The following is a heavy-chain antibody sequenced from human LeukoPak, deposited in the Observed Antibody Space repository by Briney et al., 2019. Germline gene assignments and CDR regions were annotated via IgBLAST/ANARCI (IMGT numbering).Heavy chain of an antibody. Sequence: GGSLRLSCAASGFTFSSYSMNWVRQAPGKGLEWISYISSGGSPTYYADSVKGRFVISRDSAKNSLYLRMNSLRAEDTAVYYCARDNSSGWSDFHYYGMDVRGQGTTVIVSS. V-gene: IGHV3-48*01. CDR3: ARDNSSGWSDFHYYGMDV. D-gene: IGHD6-19*01. CDR2: ISSGGSPT. CDR1: GFTFSSYS. J-gene: IGHJ6*02.